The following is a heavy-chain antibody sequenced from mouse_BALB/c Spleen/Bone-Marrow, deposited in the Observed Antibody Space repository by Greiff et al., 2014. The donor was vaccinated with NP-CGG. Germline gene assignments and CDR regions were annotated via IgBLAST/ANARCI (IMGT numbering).Heavy chain of an antibody. CDR1: GYSFTGYN. V-gene: IGHV1-39*01. CDR2: IDPYCGGT. D-gene: IGHD3-3*01. CDR3: ARGGPWFAY. J-gene: IGHJ3*01. Sequence: EVQLQQSGPELEKPGASVKISCKASGYSFTGYNMNWVKQSNGKSLEWIGNIDPYCGGTSYNQKFKGKATLTVDKSSSTTHMQLKSLTSEDSAVYYCARGGPWFAYWGQGTLVTVSA.